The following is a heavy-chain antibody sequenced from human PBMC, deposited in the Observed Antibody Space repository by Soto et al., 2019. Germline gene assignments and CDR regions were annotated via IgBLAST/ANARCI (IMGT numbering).Heavy chain of an antibody. CDR2: IYSGGST. V-gene: IGHV3-66*01. CDR1: GFTVSSNY. D-gene: IGHD1-1*01. J-gene: IGHJ4*02. CDR3: ARDLAPRRGTTSFDY. Sequence: GGSLRLSCAASGFTVSSNYMSWVRQAPGKGLEWVSVIYSGGSTYYADSVKGRFTISRDNSKNTLYLQMNSLRAEDTAVYYCARDLAPRRGTTSFDYWGQGPLVTVSS.